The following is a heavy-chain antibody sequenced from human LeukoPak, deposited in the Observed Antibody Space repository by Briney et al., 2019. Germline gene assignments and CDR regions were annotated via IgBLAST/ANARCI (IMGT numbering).Heavy chain of an antibody. CDR1: GGTFSSYA. CDR3: ARAGYYDILTGYYVDY. J-gene: IGHJ4*02. Sequence: ASVKVSCKASGGTFSSYAINWVRQAPGQGLEWMGWISAYNGNTKYVQKIQGRVTMTTDTSTTTAYMELRSLRSDDTAVYYCARAGYYDILTGYYVDYWGQGTLVTVSS. D-gene: IGHD3-9*01. CDR2: ISAYNGNT. V-gene: IGHV1-18*01.